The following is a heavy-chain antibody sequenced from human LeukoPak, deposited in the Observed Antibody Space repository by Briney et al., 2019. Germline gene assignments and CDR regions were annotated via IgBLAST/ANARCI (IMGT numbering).Heavy chain of an antibody. D-gene: IGHD5-18*01. J-gene: IGHJ4*02. V-gene: IGHV4-39*07. Sequence: SETLSLTCAVSGGSISSSSYYWGWIRQPPGKGLEWIGTMYYSGRTYYNPSLKGRVTISIDTSKNQFSLKLSSVTAADTAVYYCARLRVRGYGYGPWEGPTWLDYWGQGILVAVSS. CDR2: MYYSGRT. CDR3: ARLRVRGYGYGPWEGPTWLDY. CDR1: GGSISSSSYY.